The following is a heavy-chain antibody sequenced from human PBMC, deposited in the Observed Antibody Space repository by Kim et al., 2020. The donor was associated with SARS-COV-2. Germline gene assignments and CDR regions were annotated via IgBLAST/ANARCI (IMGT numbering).Heavy chain of an antibody. CDR3: ARSEVAAAGNFDY. V-gene: IGHV4-4*02. Sequence: YNPSLKSRVTMSVDKSKNQFSLKLSSVTAADTAVYYCARSEVAAAGNFDYWGQGTLVTVSS. J-gene: IGHJ4*02. D-gene: IGHD6-13*01.